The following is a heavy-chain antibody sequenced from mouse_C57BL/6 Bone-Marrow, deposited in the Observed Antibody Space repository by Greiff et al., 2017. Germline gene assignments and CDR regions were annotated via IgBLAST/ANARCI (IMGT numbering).Heavy chain of an antibody. D-gene: IGHD3-1*01. CDR1: GYTFTDYY. V-gene: IGHV1-26*01. J-gene: IGHJ3*01. CDR2: INPNNGGT. Sequence: LVEPGASVKISCKASGYTFTDYYMNWVKQSHGKSLEWLGDINPNNGGTSYNQKFKGKATLTVDKSSSTAYMELRSLTSEDSAVYYCARSGERTYWGQGTLVTVSA. CDR3: ARSGERTY.